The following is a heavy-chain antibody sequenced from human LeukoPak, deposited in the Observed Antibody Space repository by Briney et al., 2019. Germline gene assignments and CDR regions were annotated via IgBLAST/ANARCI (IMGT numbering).Heavy chain of an antibody. D-gene: IGHD3-9*01. CDR3: ARNPPLSGPIERYGSSD. V-gene: IGHV4-30-2*01. CDR2: IYHSGST. Sequence: SQTLSLTCAVSGGSISSGGYSWSWIRQPPGKGLEWIGYIYHSGSTYYNPSLKSRVTISVDRSKNQFSLKLSSVTAADTAVYYCARNPPLSGPIERYGSSDWGQGTLVTVSS. J-gene: IGHJ4*02. CDR1: GGSISSGGYS.